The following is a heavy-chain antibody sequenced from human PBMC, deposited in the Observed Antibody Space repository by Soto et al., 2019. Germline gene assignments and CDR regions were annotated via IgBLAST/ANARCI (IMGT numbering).Heavy chain of an antibody. J-gene: IGHJ6*02. CDR2: IKGDGSIT. V-gene: IGHV3-74*01. Sequence: EVQLVESGGGLVQPRGSLSFSWAASGFTFSDHWIHWVRQGPGEGLVWVSRIKGDGSITNYADSVKGRFTISRDNAKNTVYLQINSLRVEDTALYYCARGLRGAYGMDVWGQGTTVTVSS. D-gene: IGHD2-21*01. CDR3: ARGLRGAYGMDV. CDR1: GFTFSDHW.